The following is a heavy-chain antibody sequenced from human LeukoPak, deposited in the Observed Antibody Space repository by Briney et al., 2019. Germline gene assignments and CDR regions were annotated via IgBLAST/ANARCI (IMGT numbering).Heavy chain of an antibody. J-gene: IGHJ5*02. CDR1: GFTFNSYA. D-gene: IGHD1-26*01. CDR3: ASMNSGSYNRWDNWFDP. Sequence: QAGGSLRLSCATSGFTFNSYAVSWVRQAPGKGLEWVSSISPSGGNTYYTDSVKGRFTISRDNSKNTLYLQMISLRAEDTAVYYCASMNSGSYNRWDNWFDPWGQGTLVTVSS. V-gene: IGHV3-23*01. CDR2: ISPSGGNT.